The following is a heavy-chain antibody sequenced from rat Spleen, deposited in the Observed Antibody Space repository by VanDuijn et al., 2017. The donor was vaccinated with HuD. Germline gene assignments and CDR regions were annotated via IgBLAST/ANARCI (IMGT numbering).Heavy chain of an antibody. CDR1: GFTFSSYW. CDR2: INTDGGST. D-gene: IGHD1-7*01. V-gene: IGHV5-58*01. J-gene: IGHJ4*01. Sequence: EVQLVATGGGLVQPGGSLKLSCAVSGFTFSSYWMYWIRQAPGKGLEWVSSINTDGGSTYYPDSVKGRFTISRDNTENTVYLQMNSLRSEDTATYYCAKERTTGTHYVMDAWGQGVMVTVSS. CDR3: AKERTTGTHYVMDA.